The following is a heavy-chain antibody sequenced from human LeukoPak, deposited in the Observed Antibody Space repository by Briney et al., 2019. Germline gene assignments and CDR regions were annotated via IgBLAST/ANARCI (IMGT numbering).Heavy chain of an antibody. J-gene: IGHJ3*02. CDR2: ISSSSSYI. V-gene: IGHV3-21*01. CDR1: GFTFSSYS. CDR3: ARSYYDILTGYAPGAFDI. Sequence: GGSLRLSCAASGFTFSSYSMNWVRQAPGKGLEWVSSISSSSSYIYYADSVKGRFTISRDNAKNSLYLQMNSLRAEDTAVYYCARSYYDILTGYAPGAFDIWGQGTMVTVSP. D-gene: IGHD3-9*01.